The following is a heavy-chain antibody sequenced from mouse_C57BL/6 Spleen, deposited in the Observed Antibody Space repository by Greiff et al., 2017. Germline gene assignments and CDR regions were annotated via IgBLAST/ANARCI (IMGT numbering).Heavy chain of an antibody. J-gene: IGHJ3*01. CDR2: IYPGDGDT. V-gene: IGHV1-80*01. CDR1: GYAFSSYW. CDR3: ARYPGGTGPAWFAY. D-gene: IGHD3-1*01. Sequence: VQLQQSGAELVKPGASVKISCKASGYAFSSYWMNWVKQRPGQGLEWIGQIYPGDGDTNYNGKFKGKATLTADKSSSTAYMQLSSLTSEDSAVYVCARYPGGTGPAWFAYWGQGTLVTVSA.